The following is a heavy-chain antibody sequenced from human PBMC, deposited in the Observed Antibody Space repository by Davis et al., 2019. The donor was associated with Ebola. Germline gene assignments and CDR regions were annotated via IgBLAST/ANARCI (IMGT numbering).Heavy chain of an antibody. V-gene: IGHV1-3*01. CDR3: ARDGGGYSGDGTLYGMDV. Sequence: KFQGRVTITRDTSANTAYMELSSLRSEDSAVYYCARDGGGYSGDGTLYGMDVWGQGTTVTVSS. D-gene: IGHD5-12*01. J-gene: IGHJ6*02.